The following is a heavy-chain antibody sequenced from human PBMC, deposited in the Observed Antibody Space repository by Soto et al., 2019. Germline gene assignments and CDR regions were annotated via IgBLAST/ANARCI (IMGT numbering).Heavy chain of an antibody. CDR1: GFTFSSHG. CDR3: AKAAYYYGSGSYFPFDY. Sequence: EVQLLESGGGLVQPGGSLRLSCAASGFTFSSHGMSWVRQAPGKGLEWVSSISGSGGSTYYADSVKGRFTISRDNSKNTLYLQMNSLRVEDTALYYCAKAAYYYGSGSYFPFDYWGQGTLVTVSS. D-gene: IGHD3-10*01. V-gene: IGHV3-23*01. J-gene: IGHJ4*02. CDR2: ISGSGGST.